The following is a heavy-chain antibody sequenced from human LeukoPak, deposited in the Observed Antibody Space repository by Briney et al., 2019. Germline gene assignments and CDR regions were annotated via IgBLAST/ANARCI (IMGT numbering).Heavy chain of an antibody. Sequence: GGSLRLSCEASGFSFSSYGLHWVRQAPGKGLEWVAFIRYDGTNKYYADSVKGRFTISRDKSKNTLSLQMNNLRVDDTAVYYCAKDLDYYDSSGSFDYWGQGTLVTVSS. CDR1: GFSFSSYG. J-gene: IGHJ4*02. CDR2: IRYDGTNK. CDR3: AKDLDYYDSSGSFDY. D-gene: IGHD3-22*01. V-gene: IGHV3-30*02.